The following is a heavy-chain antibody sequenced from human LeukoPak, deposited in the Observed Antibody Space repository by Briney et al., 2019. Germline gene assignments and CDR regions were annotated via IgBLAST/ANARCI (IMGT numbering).Heavy chain of an antibody. D-gene: IGHD6-19*01. V-gene: IGHV3-9*01. CDR3: AKDGGTGITVAGTFDF. CDR1: GFTFSSYW. Sequence: GGSLRLSCAASGFTFSSYWMHWVRLAPGKGLEWVSGISWNSGKVDYADSVKGRFTISRDNAKNTLYLQMNTLRPEDTAFYYCAKDGGTGITVAGTFDFWGQGTLVTVSS. CDR2: ISWNSGKV. J-gene: IGHJ4*02.